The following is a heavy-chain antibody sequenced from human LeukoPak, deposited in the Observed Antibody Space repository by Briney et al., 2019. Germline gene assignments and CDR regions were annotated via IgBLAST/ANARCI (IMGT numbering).Heavy chain of an antibody. Sequence: GPRRPPFPAPGFPFINTWMNWVRQAPGKGSEGVGHIKNKTDDGTTDYAAPVKGRLTISRDDSKTTLYLQMNSLKTEDTAVYYCAPFNSHSSSWWGQGALVTVSS. CDR1: GFPFINTW. D-gene: IGHD6-13*01. J-gene: IGHJ4*02. CDR2: IKNKTDDGTT. CDR3: APFNSHSSSW. V-gene: IGHV3-15*01.